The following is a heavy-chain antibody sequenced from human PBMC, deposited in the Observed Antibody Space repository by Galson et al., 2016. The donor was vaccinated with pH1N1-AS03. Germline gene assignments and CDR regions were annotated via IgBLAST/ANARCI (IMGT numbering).Heavy chain of an antibody. D-gene: IGHD6-19*01. J-gene: IGHJ4*02. CDR1: GFTFSNYW. CDR2: TNQDGSEK. V-gene: IGHV3-7*03. CDR3: ARDPSGDRSGWYYFDY. Sequence: SLRLSCAASGFTFSNYWMSWVRQAPGKGLEWVATTNQDGSEKYFVDSVKGRLTVSRDDAKNSLYLQMNSLRAEDSALYYCARDPSGDRSGWYYFDYWGQGTLVTVSS.